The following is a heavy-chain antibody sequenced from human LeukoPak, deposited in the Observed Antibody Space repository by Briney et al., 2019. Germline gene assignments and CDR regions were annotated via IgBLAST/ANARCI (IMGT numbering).Heavy chain of an antibody. V-gene: IGHV3-33*01. D-gene: IGHD1-7*01. CDR2: IWYVGSNK. CDR1: GFTFSSYG. J-gene: IGHJ4*02. CDR3: ARGQNWNYALPSMKYYFDY. Sequence: GGSLRLSCAASGFTFSSYGMHWVRQAPGKGLEWVAVIWYVGSNKYYADSVKGRFTISRDNSKNTLYLQMNSLRAEDTAVYYCARGQNWNYALPSMKYYFDYWGQGTLVTVSS.